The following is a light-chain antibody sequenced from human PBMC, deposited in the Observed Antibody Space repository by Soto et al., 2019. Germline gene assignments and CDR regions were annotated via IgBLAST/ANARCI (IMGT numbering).Light chain of an antibody. J-gene: IGLJ2*01. Sequence: QSALTQPASVSGSPGQSITISCTGTSSDVGAYKYVSWYQQHPGKAPKLMIYEVSNRPSGVSNRFSGSKSGNTASLTISGLQAEDEADYYCSSYSGSDNFVVFGGGTKLTVL. V-gene: IGLV2-14*01. CDR1: SSDVGAYKY. CDR2: EVS. CDR3: SSYSGSDNFVV.